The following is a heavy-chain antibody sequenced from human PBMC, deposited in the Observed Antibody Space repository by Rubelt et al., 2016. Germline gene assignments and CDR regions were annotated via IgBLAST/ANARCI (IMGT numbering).Heavy chain of an antibody. CDR1: GGSFSGYY. CDR3: ASGGGSYAFDF. D-gene: IGHD1-26*01. Sequence: QVHLQQWGAGLLKPSETLSLTCAVYGGSFSGYYWSWIRQPPGKGLEWLGEINHSGSPNYNPSLKSRVPMSVDTSKNQFSLKLSSVTAADTAIYYCASGGGSYAFDFWGQGTLVTVSS. V-gene: IGHV4-34*02. J-gene: IGHJ4*02. CDR2: INHSGSP.